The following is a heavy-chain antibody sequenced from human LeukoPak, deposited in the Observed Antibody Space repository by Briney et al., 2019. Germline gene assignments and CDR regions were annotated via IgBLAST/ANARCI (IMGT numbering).Heavy chain of an antibody. CDR2: IKQDGSEK. J-gene: IGHJ4*02. D-gene: IGHD1-26*01. Sequence: PGGSLRLSCAASGFTFSSYWMSWVRQAPGKGLEWVANIKQDGSEKYYVDSVKGRFTISRDNAKNKLYLQMNSLRLEDTAVYYCAKGGIVGALAKWGQGTLVTVSS. CDR1: GFTFSSYW. V-gene: IGHV3-7*01. CDR3: AKGGIVGALAK.